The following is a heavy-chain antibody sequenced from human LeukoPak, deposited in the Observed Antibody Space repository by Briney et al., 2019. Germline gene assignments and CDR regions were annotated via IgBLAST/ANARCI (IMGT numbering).Heavy chain of an antibody. D-gene: IGHD2-2*01. CDR1: GGTFSSYA. J-gene: IGHJ6*02. CDR2: IIPIFGTA. Sequence: EASVKVSCKASGGTFSSYAISWVRQAPGQGLEWMGGIIPIFGTANYAQKFQGRVTITADESTSTAYMELSSLRSEDTAVYYCARLLIVVDTGGNYYYGMDVWGQGTTVTVSS. CDR3: ARLLIVVDTGGNYYYGMDV. V-gene: IGHV1-69*13.